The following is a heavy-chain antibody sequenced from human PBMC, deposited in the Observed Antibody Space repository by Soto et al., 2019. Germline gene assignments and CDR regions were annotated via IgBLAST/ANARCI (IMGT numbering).Heavy chain of an antibody. CDR1: GFTFSSYE. CDR2: IRSKANSYAT. Sequence: GGSLRLSCAASGFTFSSYEMNWVRQAPGKGLEWVGRIRSKANSYATAYAASVKGRFTISRDDSKNTAYLQMNSLKTEDTAVYYCTSRIVGTFDDFDSWGQGTMVTVSS. CDR3: TSRIVGTFDDFDS. J-gene: IGHJ3*02. V-gene: IGHV3-73*01. D-gene: IGHD1-26*01.